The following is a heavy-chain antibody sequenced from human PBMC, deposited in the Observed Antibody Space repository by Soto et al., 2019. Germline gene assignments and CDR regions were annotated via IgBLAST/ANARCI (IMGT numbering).Heavy chain of an antibody. CDR1: GFTFSSYG. V-gene: IGHV3-30*18. CDR3: AKEYCSSISCYDAEYFQH. Sequence: GGSLRLSCAASGFTFSSYGMHWVRQAPGKGLEWVAVISYDGSNKYYADSVKGRFTISRDNSKNTLYLQMNSLRAEDTAVYYCAKEYCSSISCYDAEYFQHWGQGTLVTVSS. CDR2: ISYDGSNK. J-gene: IGHJ1*01. D-gene: IGHD2-2*01.